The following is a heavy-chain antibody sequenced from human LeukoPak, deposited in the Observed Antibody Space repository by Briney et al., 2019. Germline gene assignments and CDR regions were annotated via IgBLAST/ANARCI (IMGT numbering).Heavy chain of an antibody. CDR3: ARQGQQLAWWFDP. CDR1: GYSFTSYW. D-gene: IGHD6-13*01. J-gene: IGHJ5*02. Sequence: GESLKISCKGPGYSFTSYWIGWVRQMPGKGLEWMGIIYPGDSDTRYSPSFQGQVTISADKSISTAYLQWSSLKASDTAMYYCARQGQQLAWWFDPWGQGTLVTVSS. CDR2: IYPGDSDT. V-gene: IGHV5-51*01.